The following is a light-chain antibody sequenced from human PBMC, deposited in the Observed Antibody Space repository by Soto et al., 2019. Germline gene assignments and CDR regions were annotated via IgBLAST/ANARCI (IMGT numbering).Light chain of an antibody. Sequence: QSALTQPASVSGSPGQSITISCTGTSSDVGGYNYVSWYQQHPGKAPKLMIYDVNNRPSGVSNRFSGSKSGNTASLTISGLPPEDEADYNCTSYTSGRTLYVFGTGTKLTVL. CDR3: TSYTSGRTLYV. CDR1: SSDVGGYNY. J-gene: IGLJ1*01. CDR2: DVN. V-gene: IGLV2-14*01.